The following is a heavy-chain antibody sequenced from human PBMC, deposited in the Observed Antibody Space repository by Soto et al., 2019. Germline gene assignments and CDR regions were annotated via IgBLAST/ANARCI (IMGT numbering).Heavy chain of an antibody. D-gene: IGHD3-3*01. V-gene: IGHV1-69*01. CDR1: GRTFSSYA. CDR2: IIPIFGTA. CDR3: ATVFRMDGPGWFDP. J-gene: IGHJ5*02. Sequence: SVKVSFKASGRTFSSYAISLGRQAPGQGLEWMGGIIPIFGTANYAQKFQGRVTITADESTSTAYMELSSLRSEDTAVYYCATVFRMDGPGWFDPWGQGTMVTVSS.